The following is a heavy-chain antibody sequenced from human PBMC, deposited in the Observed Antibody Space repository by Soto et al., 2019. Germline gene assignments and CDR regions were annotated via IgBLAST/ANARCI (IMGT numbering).Heavy chain of an antibody. V-gene: IGHV3-23*01. CDR2: ISGSGVST. Sequence: GGSLRLSYAASGFTFSSYAMSWVRQAPGKGLEWVSAISGSGVSTYYADSVKGRFTISRDNSKNTLYLQMNSLRAEDTAVYYCAKVPPDSSGYLDYWGQGTLVTVSS. CDR3: AKVPPDSSGYLDY. J-gene: IGHJ4*02. D-gene: IGHD3-22*01. CDR1: GFTFSSYA.